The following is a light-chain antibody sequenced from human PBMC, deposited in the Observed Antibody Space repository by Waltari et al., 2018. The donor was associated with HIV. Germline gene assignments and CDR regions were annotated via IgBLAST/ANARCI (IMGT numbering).Light chain of an antibody. V-gene: IGLV2-8*01. CDR3: SSHAGSNYAFL. Sequence: QSALTQPPSASGSPGQSVAISCTGTSHNVGGYDPVSCYQQHPAKTPPLLNYNVKQRPSGVPDRFSGSKSGNTASLTVFGLQAEDEADYYCSSHAGSNYAFLFGTGTKVTVL. CDR1: SHNVGGYDP. J-gene: IGLJ1*01. CDR2: NVK.